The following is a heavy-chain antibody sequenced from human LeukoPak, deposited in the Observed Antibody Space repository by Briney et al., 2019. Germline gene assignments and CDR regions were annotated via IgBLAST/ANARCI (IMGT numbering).Heavy chain of an antibody. V-gene: IGHV4-59*01. CDR1: GGSISSYY. J-gene: IGHJ4*02. Sequence: PSETLSLTCTVSGGSISSYYWSWIRQPPGKGLGWIGYIYYSGSTNYNPSLKSRVTISVDTSKNQFSLKLSSVTAADTAVYYCAGGVVWGSYRHFDYWGQGTLVTVSS. CDR2: IYYSGST. D-gene: IGHD3-16*02. CDR3: AGGVVWGSYRHFDY.